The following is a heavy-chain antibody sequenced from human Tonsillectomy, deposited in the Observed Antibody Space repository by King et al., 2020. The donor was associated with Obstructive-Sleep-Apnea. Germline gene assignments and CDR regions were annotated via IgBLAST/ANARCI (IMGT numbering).Heavy chain of an antibody. CDR3: ARRIDGYNAAYFDS. D-gene: IGHD5-24*01. Sequence: QLQESGPGLVKPSETLSLTCTVSGGSISSSSYSWGWIRQPPGKGLECIGNIYYSGTTYYKPSLKSRVTISADTPKNQFFLNLTSVTAADTAVYYCARRIDGYNAAYFDSGGQGTLVTVSS. CDR1: GGSISSSSYS. CDR2: IYYSGTT. J-gene: IGHJ4*02. V-gene: IGHV4-39*07.